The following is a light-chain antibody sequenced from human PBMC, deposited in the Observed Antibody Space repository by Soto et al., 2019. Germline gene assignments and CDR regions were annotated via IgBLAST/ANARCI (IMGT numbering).Light chain of an antibody. CDR1: NIGSKS. V-gene: IGLV3-21*04. CDR3: QVWDSSSDHVV. J-gene: IGLJ2*01. Sequence: SYELTQAPSVSVAPGKTARITCGGNNIGSKSVHWYQHKPGQAPVLVIYYDSDRPSGIPERFSGSNSGNTATLTISRVEAGDEADYYCQVWDSSSDHVVFGGGAKLTVL. CDR2: YDS.